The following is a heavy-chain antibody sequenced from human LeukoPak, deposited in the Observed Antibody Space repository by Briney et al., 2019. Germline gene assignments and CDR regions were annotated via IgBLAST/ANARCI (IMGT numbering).Heavy chain of an antibody. D-gene: IGHD3-10*02. CDR3: AKRLISPNVRYFDS. CDR1: GFTVSSNY. CDR2: IGPSGGAT. V-gene: IGHV3-23*01. J-gene: IGHJ4*02. Sequence: PGGSLRLSCAASGFTVSSNYMSWVRQSPGKGLECVSSIGPSGGATYYTESVRGRFTISRDNSIDTLYLQMNSLRAEDTAIYYCAKRLISPNVRYFDSWGQGTQVIVSS.